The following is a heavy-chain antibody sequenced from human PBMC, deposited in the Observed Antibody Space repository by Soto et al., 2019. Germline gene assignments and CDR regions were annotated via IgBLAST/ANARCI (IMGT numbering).Heavy chain of an antibody. J-gene: IGHJ3*02. Sequence: QVQLVQSGAEVNKPGSSVKVSCQAAGGTFNTYSINWLLQAPVQGLEWMGRIIPMVGIAKYAQKFQGRVAITADTSTSTASMMEVNSLRPEDTAMSYCARAMVVGATAAFDIWGQGPMVTVAS. D-gene: IGHD2-15*01. CDR1: GGTFNTYS. CDR3: ARAMVVGATAAFDI. V-gene: IGHV1-69*02. CDR2: IIPMVGIA.